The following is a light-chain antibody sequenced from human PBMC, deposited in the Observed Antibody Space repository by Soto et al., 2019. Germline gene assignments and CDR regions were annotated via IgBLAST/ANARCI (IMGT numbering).Light chain of an antibody. V-gene: IGKV3-20*01. Sequence: DIVLTQSPGTLSLSPGERATLFCRASQSIKRNYLAWYQQKPGQAPRLLIYGASTRASGIPDRISGSGSGTDFTLTISRVEPDDFALYCCQQYGGPVTFGQGTQL. CDR1: QSIKRNY. J-gene: IGKJ2*01. CDR3: QQYGGPVT. CDR2: GAS.